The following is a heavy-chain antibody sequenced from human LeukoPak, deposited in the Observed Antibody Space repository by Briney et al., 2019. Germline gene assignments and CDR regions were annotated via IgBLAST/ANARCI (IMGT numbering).Heavy chain of an antibody. CDR3: AELGITMIGGV. V-gene: IGHV3-21*01. D-gene: IGHD3-10*02. CDR1: GFTFSSYE. J-gene: IGHJ6*04. Sequence: GALRLSCAASGFTFSSYEMNWVRQAPGKGLEWVSSISTSSIYIYYADSVKGRFTISRDNAKNSLYLQMNSLRAEDTAVYYCAELGITMIGGVWGKGTTVTISS. CDR2: ISTSSIYI.